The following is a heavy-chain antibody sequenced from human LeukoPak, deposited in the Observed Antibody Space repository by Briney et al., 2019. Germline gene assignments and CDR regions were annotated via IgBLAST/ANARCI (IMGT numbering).Heavy chain of an antibody. D-gene: IGHD3/OR15-3a*01. J-gene: IGHJ4*02. CDR3: AGGEGWTALD. CDR1: GFTFSIYW. Sequence: GGSLTLSCVASGFTFSIYWMTRVRQAPGKGLEWVANIKQDGTEKNYVDSVKGRFIISRDNTENSVYLQMNSLRVEDTAVYFCAGGEGWTALDWGQGTQVTVSS. CDR2: IKQDGTEK. V-gene: IGHV3-7*03.